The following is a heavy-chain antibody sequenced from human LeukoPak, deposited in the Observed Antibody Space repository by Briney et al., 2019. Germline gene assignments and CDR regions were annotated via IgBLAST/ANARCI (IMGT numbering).Heavy chain of an antibody. CDR3: ARIAGGGGD. V-gene: IGHV4-34*01. Sequence: SETLSLTCAVYGGSFSGYYWSWIRQPPGKGLEWIGEINHSGSTNYNPSLKSRVTISVDTSKNQFSLKLSSVTAADTAVYYCARIAGGGGDWGQGTLVTVSS. J-gene: IGHJ4*02. CDR2: INHSGST. CDR1: GGSFSGYY. D-gene: IGHD1-14*01.